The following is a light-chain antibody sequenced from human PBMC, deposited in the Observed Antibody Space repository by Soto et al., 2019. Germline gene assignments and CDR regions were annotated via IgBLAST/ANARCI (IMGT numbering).Light chain of an antibody. Sequence: EVVMTQSPATLSVSPGEGATLSCRASQSVRSNLTWYRQQPSQAPRLLIYDASTRATGVPARFSGSGSGREFTLTISSLQSEDFAVYYCQHYNSWPLTFGGGTRVEIK. CDR3: QHYNSWPLT. J-gene: IGKJ4*01. CDR1: QSVRSN. V-gene: IGKV3-15*01. CDR2: DAS.